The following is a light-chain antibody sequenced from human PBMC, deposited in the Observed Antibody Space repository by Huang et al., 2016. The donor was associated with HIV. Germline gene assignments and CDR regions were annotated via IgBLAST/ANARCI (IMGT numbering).Light chain of an antibody. V-gene: IGKV1-5*01. J-gene: IGKJ2*01. CDR3: QQYNSYPVT. CDR2: DAS. CDR1: QSISSW. Sequence: DIQMTQSPSTLSASVGDRVTITCRASQSISSWLAWYQQKPGKAPKLLMYDASRLESGVPSRFSGSGSGTEFTLTISSLQPDNFATYYCQQYNSYPVTFGQGTKLEIK.